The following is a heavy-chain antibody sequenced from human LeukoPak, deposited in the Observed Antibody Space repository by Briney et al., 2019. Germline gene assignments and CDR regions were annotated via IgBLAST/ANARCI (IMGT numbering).Heavy chain of an antibody. Sequence: GGSLRLSCAASGFTFSTYGMSWVRQAPGKGLEWVSGISGSGGASYYADSVKGRFTISRDDSHNTLYLQMNSLRAEDTAVYFCARGGVDYYGSGTYYLMYYFDYWGQRALVTVSS. CDR1: GFTFSTYG. J-gene: IGHJ4*02. CDR3: ARGGVDYYGSGTYYLMYYFDY. CDR2: ISGSGGAS. D-gene: IGHD3-10*01. V-gene: IGHV3-23*01.